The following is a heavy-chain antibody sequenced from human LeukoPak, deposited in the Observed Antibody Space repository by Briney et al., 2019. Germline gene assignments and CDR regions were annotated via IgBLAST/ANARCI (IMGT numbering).Heavy chain of an antibody. CDR3: GRGMSYYVRSGNHGCFDG. CDR1: GFIFSSYW. V-gene: IGHV3-74*01. Sequence: PGGSLRLSCAVSGFIFSSYWMHWVRHAPGKGLVWVSRINGHARSNNEAGSVQGRFILYSNNGKKTLYLQMNTLSTEKTAVYYCGRGMSYYVRSGNHGCFDGWGQGSLVPVS. CDR2: INGHARSN. J-gene: IGHJ4*02. D-gene: IGHD3-22*01.